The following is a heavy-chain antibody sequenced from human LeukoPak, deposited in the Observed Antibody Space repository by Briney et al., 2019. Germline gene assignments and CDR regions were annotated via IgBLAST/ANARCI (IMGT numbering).Heavy chain of an antibody. CDR2: ISGSGGST. CDR3: ARARAAFDI. V-gene: IGHV3-23*01. J-gene: IGHJ3*02. CDR1: GITFSSYA. Sequence: GGSLRLSCTASGITFSSYAMTWVRQTPGKGLEWVSSISGSGGSTHYADSVKGRFTISRDNSKNTLYLQMNSLRAEDTAVYYCARARAAFDIWGQGTMVTVSS.